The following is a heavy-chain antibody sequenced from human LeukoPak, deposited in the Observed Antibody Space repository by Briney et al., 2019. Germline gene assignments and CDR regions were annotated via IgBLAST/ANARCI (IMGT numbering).Heavy chain of an antibody. V-gene: IGHV3-48*03. CDR2: IGNTGRTI. CDR1: GFRFCSYE. J-gene: IGHJ4*02. CDR3: VRGDRYFFDY. Sequence: GGSLRLSCAASGFRFCSYEMNWVRQAPGRGLEWVSYIGNTGRTIYYVDSVKGRFTVSRDNAKNSLYLQMNSLRAEDTAIYYCVRGDRYFFDYWGQGTLVTVSS. D-gene: IGHD1-14*01.